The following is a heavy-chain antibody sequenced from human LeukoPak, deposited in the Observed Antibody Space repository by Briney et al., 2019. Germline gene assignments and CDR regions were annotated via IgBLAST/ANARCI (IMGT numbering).Heavy chain of an antibody. Sequence: ASVKVSRKVSGYTLTELSMHWVRQAPGKGLEWMGGFDPEDGETIYAQKFQGRVTMTEDTSTDTAYMELSSLRSEDTAVYYCATAGPGAVAVGYFDYWGQGTLVTVSS. D-gene: IGHD6-19*01. V-gene: IGHV1-24*01. J-gene: IGHJ4*02. CDR3: ATAGPGAVAVGYFDY. CDR1: GYTLTELS. CDR2: FDPEDGET.